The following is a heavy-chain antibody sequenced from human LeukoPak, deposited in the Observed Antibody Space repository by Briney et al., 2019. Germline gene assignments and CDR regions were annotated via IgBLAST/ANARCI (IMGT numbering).Heavy chain of an antibody. CDR3: AKDLDYYDSSGYYPLDY. D-gene: IGHD3-22*01. CDR1: GFTFSSYC. J-gene: IGHJ4*02. V-gene: IGHV3-30*18. CDR2: ISYDGSNK. Sequence: GGSLRLSCAASGFTFSSYCMHWVRQAPGKGLEWVAVISYDGSNKYYADSVKGRFTISRDNSKNTLYLQMNSLRAEDTAVYYCAKDLDYYDSSGYYPLDYWGQGTLVTVSS.